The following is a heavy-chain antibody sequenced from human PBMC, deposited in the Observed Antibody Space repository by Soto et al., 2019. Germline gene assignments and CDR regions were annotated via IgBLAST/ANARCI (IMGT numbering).Heavy chain of an antibody. V-gene: IGHV3-23*01. Sequence: EVQILESGGGLVQPGGSLRLSCAASGFDFSTYAMSWVRQAPGKGLEWVSVIGEGGVSRVYADAVKGRFTISRDNSKNTLYLQMTSLRVDDTAMYYCARDSVTRVSSDIPGMDVWGQGTTVSVSS. CDR1: GFDFSTYA. D-gene: IGHD3-10*01. J-gene: IGHJ6*02. CDR3: ARDSVTRVSSDIPGMDV. CDR2: IGEGGVSR.